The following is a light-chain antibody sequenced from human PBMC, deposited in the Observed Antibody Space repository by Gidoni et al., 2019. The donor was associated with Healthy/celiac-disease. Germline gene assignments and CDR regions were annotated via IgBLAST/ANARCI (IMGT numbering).Light chain of an antibody. Sequence: NFMLTQPHSVSESPGKTVTISCTRSSGSIASNYVQWYQQRPGSAPTTVIYEDNQRPSGVPDRFSGSIDSSSISASLTISGLKTEDEADYYCQSYDSSNHQVFGGGTKLTVL. V-gene: IGLV6-57*04. CDR2: EDN. J-gene: IGLJ3*02. CDR1: SGSIASNY. CDR3: QSYDSSNHQV.